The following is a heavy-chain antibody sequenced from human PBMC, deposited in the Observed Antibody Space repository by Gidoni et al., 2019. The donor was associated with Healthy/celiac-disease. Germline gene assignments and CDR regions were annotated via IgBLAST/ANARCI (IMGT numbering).Heavy chain of an antibody. J-gene: IGHJ4*02. D-gene: IGHD1-26*01. CDR3: AREGREGGYFDY. Sequence: QVQLVESGGGVVQPGRSLRLSCAASGFTFSSYGMHWVRQAPGKGLEWVGFIGYDGSNKYYADSVKGRFTISRDNSKNTLYLQMNSLRAEDTAVYYCAREGREGGYFDYWGQGTLVTVSS. V-gene: IGHV3-33*01. CDR1: GFTFSSYG. CDR2: IGYDGSNK.